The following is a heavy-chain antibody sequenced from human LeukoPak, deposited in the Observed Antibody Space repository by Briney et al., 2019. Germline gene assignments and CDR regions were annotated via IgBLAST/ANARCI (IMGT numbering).Heavy chain of an antibody. D-gene: IGHD6-6*01. J-gene: IGHJ4*02. V-gene: IGHV4-59*08. CDR1: GGSISSYY. CDR3: ARLVEYGSSSFDY. Sequence: SETLSLTCTVSGGSISSYYWSWIRQPPGKGLEWIGYIYYSGSTNYNPSLKSRVTISVDTSKNQFSLKLSSVTAADTAVYYCARLVEYGSSSFDYWGQGALVTVSS. CDR2: IYYSGST.